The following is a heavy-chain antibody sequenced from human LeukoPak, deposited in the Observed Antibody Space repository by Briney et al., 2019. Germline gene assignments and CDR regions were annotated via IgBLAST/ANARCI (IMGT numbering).Heavy chain of an antibody. CDR2: VGRDGSEK. D-gene: IGHD1-26*01. CDR3: AKVGTWELQRVFEN. Sequence: GGSLRLSCAASGFTFSDYWMTWVRQVPGKGREWVANVGRDGSEKIYVDSVEGRFTISRDNAKKSLDLEMNSLRVEDTALYYCAKVGTWELQRVFENWGQGTLVTVSS. V-gene: IGHV3-7*01. CDR1: GFTFSDYW. J-gene: IGHJ4*02.